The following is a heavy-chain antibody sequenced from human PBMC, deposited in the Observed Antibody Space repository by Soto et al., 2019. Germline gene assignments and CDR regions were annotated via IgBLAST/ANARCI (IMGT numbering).Heavy chain of an antibody. D-gene: IGHD1-26*01. J-gene: IGHJ4*02. V-gene: IGHV1-8*01. CDR1: GYSFTSLD. CDR3: ARGVSAGVDY. CDR2: MQPSTGRT. Sequence: EASVKVSCKASGYSFTSLDINWVRQTAGQGLEWMGWMQPSTGRTGYAQKFQGRVTMTRDTSINTAYMELTTLTSDDTAFYYCARGVSAGVDYWGQGXLVTVSS.